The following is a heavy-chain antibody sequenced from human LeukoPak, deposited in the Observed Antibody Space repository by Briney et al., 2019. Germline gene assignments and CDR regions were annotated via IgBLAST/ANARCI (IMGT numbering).Heavy chain of an antibody. CDR2: TSSSGNT. D-gene: IGHD5-12*01. Sequence: PSETLSLTCSVSGDSISYFYWSWIRQAAGKGLEWIGRTSSSGNTDYNASLKSRVTMSVDTSKNQLSLKVISVTAADTAVYYCARDGPRSGYDLGHFDNLGQGTLVTASS. V-gene: IGHV4-4*07. CDR3: ARDGPRSGYDLGHFDN. CDR1: GDSISYFY. J-gene: IGHJ4*02.